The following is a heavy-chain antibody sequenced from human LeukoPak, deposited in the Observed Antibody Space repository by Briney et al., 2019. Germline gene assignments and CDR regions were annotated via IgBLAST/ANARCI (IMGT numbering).Heavy chain of an antibody. CDR3: ARDRGPSGSSYYFDY. CDR2: ISADGSNK. J-gene: IGHJ4*02. D-gene: IGHD1-26*01. Sequence: GGSLRLSCAASGFTFSSYAMHWVRQAPGKGLEWVALISADGSNKLYADSVKGRFTISRDNSKNTLYLQMNSLRPEDTAVYYCARDRGPSGSSYYFDYWGQGTLVTVSS. V-gene: IGHV3-30-3*01. CDR1: GFTFSSYA.